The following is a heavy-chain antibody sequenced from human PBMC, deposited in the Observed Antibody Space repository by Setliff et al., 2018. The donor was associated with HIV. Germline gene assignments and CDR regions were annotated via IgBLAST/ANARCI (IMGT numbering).Heavy chain of an antibody. V-gene: IGHV4-39*07. D-gene: IGHD2-21*01. CDR1: GGSVNNNNCY. CDR2: IYYSGST. CDR3: ARIPPALDFDS. Sequence: PSETLSLTCTVSGGSVNNNNCYWGWISQPPGKGLEWIGNIYYSGSTYYTPSLKSRVTISVDTSKNQFSLRLSSVTAADTAVYYCARIPPALDFDSWGQGTLVTVSS. J-gene: IGHJ4*02.